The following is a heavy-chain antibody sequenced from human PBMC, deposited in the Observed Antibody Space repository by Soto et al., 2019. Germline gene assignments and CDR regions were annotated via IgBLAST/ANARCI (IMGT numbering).Heavy chain of an antibody. Sequence: ASVKVSCKASGYTFSSYGMHWVRQAPGQRLEWLGWINAGNGNTKYSQKFQGRVALTRDTSANTAYMELSSLRSEDTAVYYCARPIIADRYYYYXVDVWGQGTTVTVSS. CDR2: INAGNGNT. J-gene: IGHJ6*02. CDR1: GYTFSSYG. D-gene: IGHD6-6*01. V-gene: IGHV1-3*01. CDR3: ARPIIADRYYYYXVDV.